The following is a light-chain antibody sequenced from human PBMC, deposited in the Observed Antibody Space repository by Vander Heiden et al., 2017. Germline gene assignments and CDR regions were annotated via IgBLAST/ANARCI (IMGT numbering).Light chain of an antibody. J-gene: IGLJ3*02. CDR2: EST. Sequence: SYELTQPPSVSVSPGHTARITCPGDALPKQFPYWHQQKSGPAPVLVIFESTQRPCGVPKRVTGSSSGTLATLTISGAQVEDEADYYWYSTYSSGNQGVFGGGTKVTVL. V-gene: IGLV3-10*01. CDR3: YSTYSSGNQGV. CDR1: ALPKQF.